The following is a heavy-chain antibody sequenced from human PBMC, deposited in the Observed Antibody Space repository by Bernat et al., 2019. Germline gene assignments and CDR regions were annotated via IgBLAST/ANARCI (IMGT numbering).Heavy chain of an antibody. CDR2: ISGSGGST. CDR3: AKRVKLERYDDWFDP. D-gene: IGHD1-1*01. Sequence: EVQLVESGGGLVQPGGSLRLSCAASGFSVSGNYMSWVHQAPGKGLEWVSAISGSGGSTYYADSVKGRFTISRDNSKNTLYLQMNSLRAEDTAVYYCAKRVKLERYDDWFDPWGQGTLVTVSS. J-gene: IGHJ5*02. CDR1: GFSVSGNY. V-gene: IGHV3-23*04.